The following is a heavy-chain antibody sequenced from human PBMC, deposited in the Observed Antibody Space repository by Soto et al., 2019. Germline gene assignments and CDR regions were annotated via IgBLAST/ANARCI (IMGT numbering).Heavy chain of an antibody. CDR3: DNNTVGGRRVCSAGVVDY. V-gene: IGHV3-23*01. CDR2: ISGSCGRT. J-gene: IGHJ4*02. D-gene: IGHD3-10*02. Sequence: GGSLRLSCAASGITFSSYAMSWVRQAPGKGLEWVSAISGSCGRTYYADSVKGRFTISRDNSKNTLYLEMNSLRAEDTAVYYCDNNTVGGRRVCSAGVVDYWGQETLVTVSS. CDR1: GITFSSYA.